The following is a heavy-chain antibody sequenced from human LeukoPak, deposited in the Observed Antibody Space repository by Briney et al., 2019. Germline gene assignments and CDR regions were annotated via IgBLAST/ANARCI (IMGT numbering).Heavy chain of an antibody. CDR3: VKDTGYSSSWYLSDAFDI. D-gene: IGHD6-13*01. CDR1: GFLVSDNY. Sequence: PGGSLRLSCAASGFLVSDNYMHWLRQAPGKGLEWVSVLYTGGSTYYADSVKGRFTISRDNSKNTLYLQMSSLRAEDTAVYYCVKDTGYSSSWYLSDAFDIWGQGTMVTVSS. J-gene: IGHJ3*02. CDR2: LYTGGST. V-gene: IGHV3-53*05.